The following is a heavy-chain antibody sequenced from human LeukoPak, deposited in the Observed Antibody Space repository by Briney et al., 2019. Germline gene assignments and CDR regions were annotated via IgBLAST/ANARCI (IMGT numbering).Heavy chain of an antibody. J-gene: IGHJ4*02. D-gene: IGHD2-2*01. CDR3: AREIVVVPVTNPHQPTQDY. Sequence: ASVKVSCKASGGTFSSYAISWVRQAPGQGLEWMGRIIPILGIANYAQKFQGRVTITADKSTSTAYMELSSLRSEDTAVYYCAREIVVVPVTNPHQPTQDYWGQGTLVTVSS. CDR2: IIPILGIA. CDR1: GGTFSSYA. V-gene: IGHV1-69*04.